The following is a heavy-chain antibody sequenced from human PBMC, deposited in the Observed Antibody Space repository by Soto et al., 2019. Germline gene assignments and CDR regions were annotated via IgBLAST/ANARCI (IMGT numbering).Heavy chain of an antibody. CDR2: IYADGTT. V-gene: IGHV3-53*04. J-gene: IGHJ4*02. CDR3: ARGGGPFINSVPNPFDY. D-gene: IGHD4-17*01. CDR1: GFSVSNNY. Sequence: EVPLVESGGGLVQPGGSLRLSCVVSGFSVSNNYMSWVRQAPGMRLDWVSVIYADGTTYYVDSVKGRFTISRHNSRNTLYLQIDSLRTEDTAVYYCARGGGPFINSVPNPFDYWGQGTLVTVSS.